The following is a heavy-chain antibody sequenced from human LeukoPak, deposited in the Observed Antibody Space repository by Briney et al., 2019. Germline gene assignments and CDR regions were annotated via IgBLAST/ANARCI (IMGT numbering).Heavy chain of an antibody. Sequence: SQTLSLTCIVSGASISSPYYYWSWIRQPAGKGLEWIGRIYNSGNTNYNPSLESRVTISVDTSKNQFSLKLSSVTAADTAVYYCARDSRKTYSNSWYSWFDPWGQGTLVTVSS. V-gene: IGHV4-61*02. CDR2: IYNSGNT. CDR1: GASISSPYYY. D-gene: IGHD6-13*01. J-gene: IGHJ5*02. CDR3: ARDSRKTYSNSWYSWFDP.